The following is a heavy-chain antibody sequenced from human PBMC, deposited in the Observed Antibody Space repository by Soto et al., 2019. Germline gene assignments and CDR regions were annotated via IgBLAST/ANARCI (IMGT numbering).Heavy chain of an antibody. V-gene: IGHV3-30*18. CDR3: AKDSYRSSSYYYGMDV. D-gene: IGHD6-6*01. Sequence: QVQLVESGGGVGQPGRSLRLSCAASGFTFSSYGMHWVRQAPGEGLEWAAVISYDGSNKYYPDSVKGRFTITRDKSKNTLFLQMNRLRGEDTAVYYCAKDSYRSSSYYYGMDVWGQGTTVTVSS. J-gene: IGHJ6*02. CDR2: ISYDGSNK. CDR1: GFTFSSYG.